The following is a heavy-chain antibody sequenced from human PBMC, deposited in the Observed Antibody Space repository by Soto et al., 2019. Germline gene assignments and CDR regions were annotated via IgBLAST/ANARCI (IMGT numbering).Heavy chain of an antibody. Sequence: ASVKVSCKASGYTFTSYGISWVRQAPGQGLEWMGWISAYNGNTNYAQKLQGRVTMTTDTSTSTAYMEPRSLRSDDTAVYYCARDRGNYYDSSGLGWFDPWGQGTLVTVSS. V-gene: IGHV1-18*01. J-gene: IGHJ5*02. D-gene: IGHD3-22*01. CDR1: GYTFTSYG. CDR2: ISAYNGNT. CDR3: ARDRGNYYDSSGLGWFDP.